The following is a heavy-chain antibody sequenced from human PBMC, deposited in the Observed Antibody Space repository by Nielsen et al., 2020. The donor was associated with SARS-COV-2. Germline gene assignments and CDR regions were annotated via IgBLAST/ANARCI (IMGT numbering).Heavy chain of an antibody. D-gene: IGHD6-19*01. Sequence: ASVKVSCKASGYTFTAYYIHWVRQAPGQGLEWMGWFNPGSGGTKYAQKFQGRVTTTRDMSVNTAYMELRGLTSDDTAVYYCARGAQQWLADYWGQGTLVTVSS. CDR1: GYTFTAYY. J-gene: IGHJ4*02. V-gene: IGHV1-2*02. CDR3: ARGAQQWLADY. CDR2: FNPGSGGT.